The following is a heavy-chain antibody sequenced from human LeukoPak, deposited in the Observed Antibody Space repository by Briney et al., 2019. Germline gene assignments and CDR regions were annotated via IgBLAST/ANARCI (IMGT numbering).Heavy chain of an antibody. V-gene: IGHV1-69*06. D-gene: IGHD6-13*01. CDR2: IIPIFGTA. J-gene: IGHJ5*02. CDR1: GGTFSSFG. CDR3: ARDVKQQLLNWFDP. Sequence: ASVKASCKASGGTFSSFGISWVRQAPGQGLEWMGGIIPIFGTANYAQKFQGRVTITADKSTNTAYMELNSLRSEDTAVYYCARDVKQQLLNWFDPWGQGTLVTVSS.